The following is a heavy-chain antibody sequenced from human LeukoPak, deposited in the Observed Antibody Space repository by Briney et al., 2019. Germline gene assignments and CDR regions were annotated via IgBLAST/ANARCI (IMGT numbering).Heavy chain of an antibody. CDR3: ARHPDYFYDRPSGGHVYFDY. CDR1: GGSIRRSSYY. J-gene: IGHJ4*02. V-gene: IGHV4-39*01. Sequence: KPSETLSLTCIVSGGSIRRSSYYWGWIRQPPGKGLEWIGSINYRGSTYYSPSLKSRVTMSVDTSKNQFSLTLSSVTAADTAVYFCARHPDYFYDRPSGGHVYFDYWGQGTLVTVSS. CDR2: INYRGST. D-gene: IGHD3-22*01.